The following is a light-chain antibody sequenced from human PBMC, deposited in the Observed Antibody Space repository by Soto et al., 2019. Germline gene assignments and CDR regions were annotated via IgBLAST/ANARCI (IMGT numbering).Light chain of an antibody. CDR1: QSVSSN. CDR2: GAS. CDR3: QQYKNWPLT. Sequence: EIVMTQSPATLSVSPGERATLSCRASQSVSSNLAWYQQKPGQAPRLLIYGASTRATGIPASFSGSGSGTEFTLTISSLQSEDFAVYYCQQYKNWPLTFGGGIKVEIK. J-gene: IGKJ4*01. V-gene: IGKV3-15*01.